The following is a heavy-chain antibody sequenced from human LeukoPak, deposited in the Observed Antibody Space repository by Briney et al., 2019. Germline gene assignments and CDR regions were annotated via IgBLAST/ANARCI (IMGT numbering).Heavy chain of an antibody. CDR1: GGSISSGSYY. Sequence: SETLSLTCTVSGGSISSGSYYWSWIRQPPGKGLEWIGYIYYSGSTYYNPSLKSRVTISVDTSKNQFSLKLSSVTAADTAVYYCARDFHGAWYFDLWGRGTLATVSS. CDR2: IYYSGST. J-gene: IGHJ2*01. V-gene: IGHV4-61*01. D-gene: IGHD4-17*01. CDR3: ARDFHGAWYFDL.